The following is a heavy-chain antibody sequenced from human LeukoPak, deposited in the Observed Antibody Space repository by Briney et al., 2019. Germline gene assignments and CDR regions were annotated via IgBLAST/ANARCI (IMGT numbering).Heavy chain of an antibody. D-gene: IGHD5-18*01. J-gene: IGHJ4*02. CDR2: IIPIFGTA. CDR3: ARAKDTAMVTLDY. V-gene: IGHV1-69*13. Sequence: SVKVSCKASGGTFISYAISWVRQAPGQGLEWMGGIIPIFGTANYAQKFQGRVTITADESTSTAYMELSSLRSEDTAVYYCARAKDTAMVTLDYWGQGTLVTVSS. CDR1: GGTFISYA.